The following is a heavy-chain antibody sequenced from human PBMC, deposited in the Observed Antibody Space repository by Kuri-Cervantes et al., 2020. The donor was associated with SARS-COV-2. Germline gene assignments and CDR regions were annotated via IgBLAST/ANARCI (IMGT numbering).Heavy chain of an antibody. CDR1: GGSISSYY. J-gene: IGHJ6*03. CDR3: ARHFSGYPYYYYYYYMDV. V-gene: IGHV4-59*08. CDR2: IYYSGST. Sequence: GSLRLSCTVSGGSISSYYWSWIRQPPGKGLEWIGYIYYSGSTYYNPSLRSRVTISVDTSKNQFSLKLSSVTAADTAVYYCARHFSGYPYYYYYYYMDVWGKGTTVTVSS. D-gene: IGHD3-22*01.